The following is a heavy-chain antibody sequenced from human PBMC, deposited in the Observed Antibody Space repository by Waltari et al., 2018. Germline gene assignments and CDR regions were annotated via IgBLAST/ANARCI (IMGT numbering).Heavy chain of an antibody. D-gene: IGHD6-13*01. CDR1: GGSISSSSYY. CDR2: IYYTGST. Sequence: QLRLQESGPGLVKPSETLSLTCTVSGGSISSSSYYWGWIRQPPGKGLEWIGSIYYTGSTYYNPSLKSRVTISVDTSKNQFSLKLSSVTAADTAVYYCARDCSGSWYYWFDPWGQETLVTVSS. V-gene: IGHV4-39*07. J-gene: IGHJ5*02. CDR3: ARDCSGSWYYWFDP.